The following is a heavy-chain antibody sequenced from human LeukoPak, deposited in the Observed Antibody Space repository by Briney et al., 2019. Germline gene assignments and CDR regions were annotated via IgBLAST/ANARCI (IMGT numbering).Heavy chain of an antibody. J-gene: IGHJ6*03. Sequence: GGSLRLSCAASGFTFSSYGMSWVRQAPGKGLEWVSSISTSSSYIYYADSVKGRFTISRDNAKNSLYLQMNSLRAEDTAVYYCAKGQLDYYYYYYYMDVWGKGTTVTVSS. CDR3: AKGQLDYYYYYYYMDV. V-gene: IGHV3-21*04. CDR2: ISTSSSYI. CDR1: GFTFSSYG. D-gene: IGHD6-6*01.